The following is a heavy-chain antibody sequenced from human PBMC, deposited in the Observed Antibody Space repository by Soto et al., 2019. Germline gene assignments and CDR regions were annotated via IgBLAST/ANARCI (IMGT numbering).Heavy chain of an antibody. D-gene: IGHD3-22*01. Sequence: PSETLSLTCTVSGGSISSGGYYWSWSRQHPGKGLEWIGYIYYSGSTYYNPSLKSRVTISVDTSKNQFSLKLSSVTAADTAVYYCARFYYDSSGYNGMDVWGQGTTVTVSS. CDR3: ARFYYDSSGYNGMDV. V-gene: IGHV4-31*03. CDR1: GGSISSGGYY. CDR2: IYYSGST. J-gene: IGHJ6*02.